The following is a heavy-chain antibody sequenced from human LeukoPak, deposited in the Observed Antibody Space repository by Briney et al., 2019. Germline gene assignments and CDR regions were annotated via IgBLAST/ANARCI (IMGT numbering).Heavy chain of an antibody. D-gene: IGHD5-12*01. CDR3: SPCGHAYDWFGP. Sequence: SVKVSCKAFGATLNIGHAFIWARQAPGQGLQWMGRIIPFLGEVNYAQNFQGRVSFTADKSTATMYMEMKSLRLDDTAIYYCSPCGHAYDWFGPWGQGTLVTVSS. CDR1: GATLNIGHA. V-gene: IGHV1-69*04. CDR2: IIPFLGEV. J-gene: IGHJ5*02.